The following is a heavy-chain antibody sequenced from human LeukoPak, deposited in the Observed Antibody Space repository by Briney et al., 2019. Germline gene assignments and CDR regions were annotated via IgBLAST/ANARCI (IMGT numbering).Heavy chain of an antibody. CDR2: IWYDGSNK. V-gene: IGHV3-33*01. Sequence: GGSLRLSCAASGFTFSSYGMHWVRQAPGKGLEWVAVIWYDGSNKYYADSVKGRFTISRDNSKNTLYLQMNSLRAEDTAVYYCARGGRQPSHHLFWGKGTTVTVSS. CDR3: ARGGRQPSHHLF. D-gene: IGHD1-14*01. CDR1: GFTFSSYG. J-gene: IGHJ6*04.